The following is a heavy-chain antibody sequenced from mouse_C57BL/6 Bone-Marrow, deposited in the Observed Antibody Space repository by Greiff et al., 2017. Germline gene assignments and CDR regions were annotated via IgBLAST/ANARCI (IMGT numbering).Heavy chain of an antibody. CDR2: IDPEDGDT. J-gene: IGHJ1*03. V-gene: IGHV14-1*01. CDR3: TPITTVVARYWYFDV. Sequence: VQLKESGAELVRPGASVKLSCTASGFNIKDYYMHWVKQRPEQGLEWIGRIDPEDGDTEYAPQFQGKATMTADTSSNTAYLQLSSLTSEDTAVXYCTPITTVVARYWYFDVWGTGTTVTVSS. CDR1: GFNIKDYY. D-gene: IGHD1-1*01.